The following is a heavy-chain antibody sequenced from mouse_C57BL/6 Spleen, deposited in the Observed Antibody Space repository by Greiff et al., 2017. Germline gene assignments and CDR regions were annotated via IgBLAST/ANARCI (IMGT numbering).Heavy chain of an antibody. Sequence: VQLQPSGAELVRPGASVTLSCKASGYTFTDYEMHWVKQTPVHGLEWIGAIDPETGGTAYHQKFKGKAILPADKSSSTAYMELRSLTSEDSAVYYCTRVRYYYGSSRYAMDYWGQGTSVTVSS. CDR3: TRVRYYYGSSRYAMDY. D-gene: IGHD1-1*01. CDR1: GYTFTDYE. V-gene: IGHV1-15*01. J-gene: IGHJ4*01. CDR2: IDPETGGT.